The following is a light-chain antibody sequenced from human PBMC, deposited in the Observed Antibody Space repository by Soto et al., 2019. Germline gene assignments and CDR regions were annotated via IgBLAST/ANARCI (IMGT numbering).Light chain of an antibody. CDR3: CAYAVTFYV. V-gene: IGLV2-11*01. CDR2: DVS. CDR1: SSDVGGYHY. Sequence: QSALTQPASVSGSPGQSITISCTGTSSDVGGYHYVSWYQHHPGKAPKLMIYDVSERPSGVPDRFSGSRSGNTASLTISGLQAEDEADYYCCAYAVTFYVFGTGTKVTVL. J-gene: IGLJ1*01.